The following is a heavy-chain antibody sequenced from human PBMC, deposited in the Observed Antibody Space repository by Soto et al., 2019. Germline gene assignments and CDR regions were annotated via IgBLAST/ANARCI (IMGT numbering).Heavy chain of an antibody. Sequence: GASVKASCKASGCTFTSDGISWLRQAPGQGLEWMGWINAGNGNTKYSQKFQGRVTITRDTSASTAYMELSSLRSEDTAVYYCARDPGYSYADYWGQGTLVTVSS. V-gene: IGHV1-3*01. J-gene: IGHJ4*02. D-gene: IGHD5-18*01. CDR2: INAGNGNT. CDR3: ARDPGYSYADY. CDR1: GCTFTSDG.